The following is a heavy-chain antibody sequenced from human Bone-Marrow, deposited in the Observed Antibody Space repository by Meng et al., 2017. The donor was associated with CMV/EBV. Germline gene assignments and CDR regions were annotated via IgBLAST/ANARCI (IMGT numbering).Heavy chain of an antibody. CDR2: INWQGDRT. D-gene: IGHD2-2*02. V-gene: IGHV3-20*04. Sequence: GESLETPRTASGFNLDDYGMSWVRQAPGKGLEWVAGINWQGDRTDYADSVKGRFTISRDNDKNSLYLQMNSLRDDDAALYFCARIAGGCSPEHCYRWYLDYWGQGSLVTVSS. CDR1: GFNLDDYG. CDR3: ARIAGGCSPEHCYRWYLDY. J-gene: IGHJ4*02.